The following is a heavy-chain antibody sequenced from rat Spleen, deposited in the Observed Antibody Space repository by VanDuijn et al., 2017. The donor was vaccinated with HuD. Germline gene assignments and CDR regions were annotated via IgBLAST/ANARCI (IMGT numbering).Heavy chain of an antibody. Sequence: EVQLVESGGGLEQPGRSMRLSCAASGFTFSDYYMAWVRQAPTKGLEWVTTISSDGSITYYRDSVKGRFTISRDNSKSTLYLQMDSLRSEDTATYYCARQDGGYALYWYFDFWGPGTMVTVSS. CDR1: GFTFSDYY. V-gene: IGHV5-25*01. CDR2: ISSDGSIT. CDR3: ARQDGGYALYWYFDF. J-gene: IGHJ1*01. D-gene: IGHD1-11*01.